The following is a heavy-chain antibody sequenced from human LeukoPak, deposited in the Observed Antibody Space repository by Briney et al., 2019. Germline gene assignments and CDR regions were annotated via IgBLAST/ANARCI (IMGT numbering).Heavy chain of an antibody. Sequence: GGSLRLSCAASGFTFSSYAMSWVRQAPGKGLEWVSAISGSGGSTYYADSVKGRFTISRDNSKNTLYLQMNSLRAEDTAVYYCAKDRPRVGFGESTLDYWGQGTLVTVSS. CDR3: AKDRPRVGFGESTLDY. J-gene: IGHJ4*02. CDR1: GFTFSSYA. D-gene: IGHD3-10*01. V-gene: IGHV3-23*01. CDR2: ISGSGGST.